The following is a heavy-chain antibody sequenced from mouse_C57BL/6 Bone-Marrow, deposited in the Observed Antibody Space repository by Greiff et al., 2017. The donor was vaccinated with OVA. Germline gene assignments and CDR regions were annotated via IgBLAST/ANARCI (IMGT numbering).Heavy chain of an antibody. V-gene: IGHV1-5*01. Sequence: VQLQQSGTVLARPGASVKMSCKTSGYTFTSYWMHWVKQRPGQGLEWIGAIYPGNSDTSYNQKFKGKAKLTAVTSASTAYMELSSLTNEDSAVYYCTKTAQATAWFAYWGQGTLVTVSA. J-gene: IGHJ3*01. CDR1: GYTFTSYW. CDR3: TKTAQATAWFAY. D-gene: IGHD3-2*02. CDR2: IYPGNSDT.